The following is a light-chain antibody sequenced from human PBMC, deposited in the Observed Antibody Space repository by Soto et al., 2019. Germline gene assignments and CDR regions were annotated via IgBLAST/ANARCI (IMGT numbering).Light chain of an antibody. J-gene: IGKJ3*01. Sequence: EIVLTQSPGTLSLSPGERATLSCRASQSVSSSYLTWYQQKPGPAPRLLIYGASSRATGIPDRFSGSGSGTDFTLTTSRLEPEDFAVYYCQQYGSSPLFTFGRGTKVDIK. CDR3: QQYGSSPLFT. CDR2: GAS. V-gene: IGKV3-20*01. CDR1: QSVSSSY.